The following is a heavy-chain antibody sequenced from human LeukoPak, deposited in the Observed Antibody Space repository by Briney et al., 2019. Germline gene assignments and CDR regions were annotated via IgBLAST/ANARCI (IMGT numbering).Heavy chain of an antibody. D-gene: IGHD2-2*01. J-gene: IGHJ4*02. CDR3: VKGYCSSTSCLIDY. Sequence: GGSLRLSCSASGFTFSSYAMHWVRQAPGKGLEYVSAISSNGGSTYYADSVKGRFTISRENSKNTLYLQMSSLRAEDTAVYYCVKGYCSSTSCLIDYWGQGTLVTVSS. V-gene: IGHV3-64D*06. CDR1: GFTFSSYA. CDR2: ISSNGGST.